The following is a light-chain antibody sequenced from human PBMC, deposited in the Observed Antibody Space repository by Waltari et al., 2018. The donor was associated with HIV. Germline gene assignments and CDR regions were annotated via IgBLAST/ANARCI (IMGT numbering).Light chain of an antibody. CDR1: QDINIY. Sequence: DIQMTQSPSSVSASVGDRVTITCRASQDINIYLAWYQQKPGKAPNHLMYTASSLERGVPSRFRGSGSGTEFTLTITNLQPEDIANYFCQQTSSLPLTFGGGTKVEIK. CDR2: TAS. J-gene: IGKJ4*01. CDR3: QQTSSLPLT. V-gene: IGKV1-12*01.